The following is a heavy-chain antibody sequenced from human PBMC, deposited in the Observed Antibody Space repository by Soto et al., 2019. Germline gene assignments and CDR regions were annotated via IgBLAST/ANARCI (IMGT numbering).Heavy chain of an antibody. CDR1: GFDASVNY. V-gene: IGHV3-66*01. J-gene: IGHJ6*02. CDR2: INNGGST. Sequence: EVQLVESGGTLVQPGGSLKLSCAASGFDASVNYMTWVRQAPGKGLEWVSAINNGGSTFYTESVKGRFTISRDDSKNTLFLQIKSLSVDDTAMYYCVRENYYYGMDVWGQGTAVTVSS. CDR3: VRENYYYGMDV.